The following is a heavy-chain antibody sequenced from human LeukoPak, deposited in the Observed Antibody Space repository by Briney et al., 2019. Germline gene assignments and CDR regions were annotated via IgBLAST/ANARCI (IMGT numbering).Heavy chain of an antibody. CDR1: GFTFSSYG. D-gene: IGHD3-10*01. CDR2: ISDDGSNK. Sequence: GGSLRLSCAASGFTFSSYGMHWVRQAPGKGLEWVAVISDDGSNKYYADSVKGRFTISRDNSKNTLYLQMNSLRAEDTAVYYCAKDMVRGVTPYYYYYGMDVWGQGTTVTVSS. V-gene: IGHV3-30*18. J-gene: IGHJ6*02. CDR3: AKDMVRGVTPYYYYYGMDV.